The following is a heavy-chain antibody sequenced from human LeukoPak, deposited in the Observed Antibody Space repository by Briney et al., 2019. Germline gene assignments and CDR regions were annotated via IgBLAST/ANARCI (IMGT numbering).Heavy chain of an antibody. V-gene: IGHV4-4*07. CDR1: GGSISTYY. J-gene: IGHJ3*02. CDR2: IYTSGST. Sequence: SETLSLTCTVSGGSISTYYWSWIRQPPGKGLEWIGRIYTSGSTNYNPSLKSRVTMSVDTSKNQFSLKLSSVTAADTAVYYCARSSDYYDSSGYNDAFDIWGQGTMVTVSS. D-gene: IGHD3-22*01. CDR3: ARSSDYYDSSGYNDAFDI.